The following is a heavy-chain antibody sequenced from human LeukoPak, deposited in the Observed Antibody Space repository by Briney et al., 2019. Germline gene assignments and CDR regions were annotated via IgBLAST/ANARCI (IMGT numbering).Heavy chain of an antibody. J-gene: IGHJ4*02. Sequence: GGSLQISCKGSGYSFTSYWIGWVRQVPGKGLEWMGIIYPGDSDTRYSPSFQGQVTISADKSISTAYLQWSSLKASDTAMYYCARLRTTVTSNFDYWGQGTLVTVSS. D-gene: IGHD4-17*01. CDR3: ARLRTTVTSNFDY. V-gene: IGHV5-51*01. CDR1: GYSFTSYW. CDR2: IYPGDSDT.